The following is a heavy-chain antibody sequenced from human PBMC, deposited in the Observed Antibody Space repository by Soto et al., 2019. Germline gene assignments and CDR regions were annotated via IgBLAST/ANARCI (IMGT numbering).Heavy chain of an antibody. CDR1: GGSISSSSYY. V-gene: IGHV4-39*01. CDR2: IYYSGST. D-gene: IGHD3-22*01. CDR3: ARVTYYYDSSVPGSAFDI. J-gene: IGHJ3*02. Sequence: ETLSLTCTVSGGSISSSSYYWGWIRQPPGKGLEWIGSIYYSGSTYYNPSLKSRVTISVDTSKNQFSLKLSSVTAADTAVYYCARVTYYYDSSVPGSAFDIWGQGTMVTVSS.